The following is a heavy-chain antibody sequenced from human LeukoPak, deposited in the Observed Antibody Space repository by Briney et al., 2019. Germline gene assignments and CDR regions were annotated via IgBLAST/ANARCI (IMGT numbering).Heavy chain of an antibody. D-gene: IGHD5-12*01. Sequence: GGSLRLSCAASGFTFNSYGMHWVRQAPGKGLEWVAVISYDGTNKYYADSVKGRFTIFRDNSKNTLYLQMTSLRAEDTAVYYCAKDPRGGIVATFTGFDPWGQGTLVTVSS. V-gene: IGHV3-30*18. CDR3: AKDPRGGIVATFTGFDP. J-gene: IGHJ5*02. CDR2: ISYDGTNK. CDR1: GFTFNSYG.